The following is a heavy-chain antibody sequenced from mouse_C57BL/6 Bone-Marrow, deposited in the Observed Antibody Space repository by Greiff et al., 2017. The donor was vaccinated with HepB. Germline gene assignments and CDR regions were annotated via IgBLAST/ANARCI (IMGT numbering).Heavy chain of an antibody. J-gene: IGHJ3*01. D-gene: IGHD4-1*02. CDR3: ARPRQLAWFAY. V-gene: IGHV1-66*01. CDR1: GYSFTSYY. CDR2: IYTGSGNT. Sequence: QVQLQQSGPELVKPGASVKISCKASGYSFTSYYIHWVKQRPGQGLEWIGWIYTGSGNTKYNEKFKGKATLTADTSSSTAYMQLSSLTSEDSAVYYCARPRQLAWFAYWGQGTLVTVSA.